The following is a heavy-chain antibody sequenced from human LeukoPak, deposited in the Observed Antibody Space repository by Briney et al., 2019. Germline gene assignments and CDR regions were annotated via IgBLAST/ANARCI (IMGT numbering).Heavy chain of an antibody. V-gene: IGHV1-2*02. CDR1: GYTFTGYY. CDR2: INPNSGGT. D-gene: IGHD4-11*01. Sequence: GASVKVSCKASGYTFTGYYMHWVRHPHGQGIELMGCINPNSGGTNYAQKFQGRVTMTRATSISTAYMELSRLRSDDTAVYYCARVNEWSYCNYGYHDFDYWGQGTLVIVSS. J-gene: IGHJ4*02. CDR3: ARVNEWSYCNYGYHDFDY.